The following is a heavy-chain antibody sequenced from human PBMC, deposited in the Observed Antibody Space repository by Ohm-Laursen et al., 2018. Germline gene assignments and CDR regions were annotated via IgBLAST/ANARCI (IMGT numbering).Heavy chain of an antibody. D-gene: IGHD5-24*01. V-gene: IGHV4-34*01. J-gene: IGHJ3*02. CDR1: GGSFSGYD. Sequence: TLSLTCAVYGGSFSGYDWSWIRQPPGKGLEWIGEINHSGRTNYNPSLKSRFIISVDTSKNQVSLRMSPVNAADTAVYYCARYSPVEMIIRGAFDIWGQGTMVTVSS. CDR2: INHSGRT. CDR3: ARYSPVEMIIRGAFDI.